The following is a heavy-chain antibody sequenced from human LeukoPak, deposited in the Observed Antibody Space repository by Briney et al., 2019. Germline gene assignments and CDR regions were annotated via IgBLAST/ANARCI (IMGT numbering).Heavy chain of an antibody. D-gene: IGHD3-22*01. CDR1: GFTFSKFA. Sequence: GGSLRLSCAAAGFTFSKFAMHWVRQAPGKGLEWVAVVSYDGSYKYYADSVKGRFTISRDNAKNSLYLQMNSLRAEDTAVYYCARRGYYYDSSGYYLGGFDYWGQGTLVTVSS. CDR3: ARRGYYYDSSGYYLGGFDY. J-gene: IGHJ4*02. CDR2: VSYDGSYK. V-gene: IGHV3-30*04.